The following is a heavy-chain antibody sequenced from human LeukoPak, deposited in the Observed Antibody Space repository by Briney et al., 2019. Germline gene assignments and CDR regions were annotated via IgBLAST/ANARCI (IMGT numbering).Heavy chain of an antibody. CDR3: AKASVAIPQYCNS. D-gene: IGHD2-2*02. Sequence: GGPLRLSCAASGFTFSSYAMSWVRQAPGKGLEWVSAISGSGGSTYYADSVKGRFTISRDNSKNTLYLQMNSLRAEDTAVYYCAKASVAIPQYCNSWGQGTLVTVSS. CDR1: GFTFSSYA. J-gene: IGHJ5*02. V-gene: IGHV3-23*01. CDR2: ISGSGGST.